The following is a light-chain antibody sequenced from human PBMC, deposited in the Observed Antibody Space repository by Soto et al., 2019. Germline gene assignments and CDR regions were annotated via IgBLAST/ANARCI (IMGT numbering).Light chain of an antibody. J-gene: IGKJ5*01. CDR1: QSLLNSKGYNY. CDR3: MQALQTPIT. V-gene: IGKV2-28*01. Sequence: IVMTQSPLSLPVTPGEPASISCRSSQSLLNSKGYNYLDWYLQKPGQSPQLLIYLGSNRASGVPDRFSGSGSGTDFTLKISRVEAEDVGVYYCMQALQTPITLGQGTRLEIK. CDR2: LGS.